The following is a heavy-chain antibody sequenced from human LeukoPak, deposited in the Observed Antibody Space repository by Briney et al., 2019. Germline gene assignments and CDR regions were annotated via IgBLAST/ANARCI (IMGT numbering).Heavy chain of an antibody. V-gene: IGHV4-4*07. CDR1: GGSINNYY. J-gene: IGHJ5*02. Sequence: SETLSLTCIVSGGSINNYYWSWIRQSAGKGLEWIGHIYSSGLTNYNPSLKSRVTMSVDTSKDQFSLKLTSVTAADTAVYYCARGARSISWFDPWGQGTLVTVSS. CDR2: IYSSGLT. CDR3: ARGARSISWFDP.